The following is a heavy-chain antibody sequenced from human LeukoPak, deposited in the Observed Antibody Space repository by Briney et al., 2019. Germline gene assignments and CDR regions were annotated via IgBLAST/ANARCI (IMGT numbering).Heavy chain of an antibody. V-gene: IGHV1-2*02. D-gene: IGHD2-2*01. CDR3: ARFAVGYCSSTSCYGSYYYHGMDV. J-gene: IGHJ6*02. CDR2: INPNSGGT. CDR1: GNTFTGYY. Sequence: ASVKVSCKASGNTFTGYYMHWVRQAPGQGLEWMGWINPNSGGTNYAQKFQGRVTMTRDTSISTAYMELSRLRSDDTAVYYCARFAVGYCSSTSCYGSYYYHGMDVWGQGTRVTVSS.